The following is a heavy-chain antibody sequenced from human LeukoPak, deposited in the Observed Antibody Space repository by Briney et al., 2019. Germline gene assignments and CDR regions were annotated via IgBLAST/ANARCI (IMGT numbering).Heavy chain of an antibody. D-gene: IGHD3-22*01. Sequence: SETLSLTCAVYGGSFSGYYWSWIRQPPGKGLEWIGEINHSGSTNYNPSLKSRVTISVDTSKNQFTLKLSSVTAADTAVYYCAITYYDSSGYYFDYWGQGTLVTVSS. CDR2: INHSGST. J-gene: IGHJ4*02. CDR3: AITYYDSSGYYFDY. CDR1: GGSFSGYY. V-gene: IGHV4-34*01.